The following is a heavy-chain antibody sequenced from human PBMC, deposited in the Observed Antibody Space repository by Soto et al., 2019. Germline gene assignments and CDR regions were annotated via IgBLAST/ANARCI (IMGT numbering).Heavy chain of an antibody. J-gene: IGHJ4*02. D-gene: IGHD3-10*01. V-gene: IGHV4-59*01. CDR2: IYYSGST. CDR3: ARDQGAERGFGEN. CDR1: GGSISSYY. Sequence: SETLSLTCTVSGGSISSYYWSWIRQPPGKGLEWIGYIYYSGSTNYNHSLKSRVTISVDTSKNQFSLKLSSVTDADTAVYYCARDQGAERGFGENSGQGSLVTVSS.